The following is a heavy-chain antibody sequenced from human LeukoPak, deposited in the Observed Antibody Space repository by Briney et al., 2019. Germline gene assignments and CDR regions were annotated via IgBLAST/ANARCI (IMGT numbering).Heavy chain of an antibody. J-gene: IGHJ4*02. CDR1: GFTFSSYD. CDR3: AAGGRVQNY. CDR2: ISGTSSYI. Sequence: PGGSLRLSCAASGFTFSSYDMNWVRQAPGKGLEWVSSISGTSSYIYYADSVKGRFTISRDNAKNSLYLQMNSLRAEDTSVYYCAAGGRVQNYWGQGTLVTVSS. D-gene: IGHD1-1*01. V-gene: IGHV3-21*01.